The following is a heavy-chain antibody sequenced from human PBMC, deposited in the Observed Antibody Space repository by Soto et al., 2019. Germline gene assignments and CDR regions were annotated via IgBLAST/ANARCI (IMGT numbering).Heavy chain of an antibody. CDR3: ARRGCDSIFGSLDY. CDR1: GGSISSGDW. CDR2: SHYRGGT. Sequence: QVQLQESGPGLVKPSGTLSLTCAVSGGSISSGDWCWSWVRQSPGQGLEWIGESHYRGGTTFNPSLRSRVTISASKSENQFSLRLSSVTAADTAVYYWARRGCDSIFGSLDYWGQGTLVTVSS. J-gene: IGHJ4*02. V-gene: IGHV4-4*02. D-gene: IGHD2-21*02.